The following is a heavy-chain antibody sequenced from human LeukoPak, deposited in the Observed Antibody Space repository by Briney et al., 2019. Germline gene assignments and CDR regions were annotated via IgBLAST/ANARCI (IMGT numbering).Heavy chain of an antibody. CDR3: VSGAYYSDKGGYLHH. CDR2: INNDGRST. Sequence: GGSLRLSCAASGFTFSSYWMHWVRQAAGKGLVWASRINNDGRSTTHADSVKGRFTISRDNAKNTLYLQMNSLRAEDTAVYYCVSGAYYSDKGGYLHHWGQGTLVTVS. D-gene: IGHD3-22*01. CDR1: GFTFSSYW. V-gene: IGHV3-74*01. J-gene: IGHJ5*02.